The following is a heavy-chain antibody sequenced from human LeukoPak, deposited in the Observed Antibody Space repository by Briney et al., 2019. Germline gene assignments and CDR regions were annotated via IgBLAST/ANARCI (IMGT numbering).Heavy chain of an antibody. V-gene: IGHV3-7*01. CDR1: GFTVSSNY. J-gene: IGHJ4*02. D-gene: IGHD3-16*01. CDR2: MKPDGSEK. Sequence: PGGSLRLSCAASGFTVSSNYMSWVRQAPGKGLEWVANMKPDGSEKNYVDSVKGRFTISRDNAKNSLYLQMNSLRAEDTAVYYCARSFDYVWGRDWGQGTLVTVSS. CDR3: ARSFDYVWGRD.